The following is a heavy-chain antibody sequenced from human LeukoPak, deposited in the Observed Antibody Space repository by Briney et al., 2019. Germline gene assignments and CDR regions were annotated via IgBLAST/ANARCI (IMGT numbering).Heavy chain of an antibody. J-gene: IGHJ4*02. D-gene: IGHD3-9*01. CDR1: GGSISSYY. CDR3: ARGQLTAHYDILTGYYGEYYFDY. V-gene: IGHV4-59*01. Sequence: SETLSLTCTVSGGSISSYYWSWIRQPPGKGLEWIGYIYYSGSTNYNPSLKSRVTISVDTSKNQFSLKLSSVTAADTAVYYCARGQLTAHYDILTGYYGEYYFDYWGQGTLVTVSS. CDR2: IYYSGST.